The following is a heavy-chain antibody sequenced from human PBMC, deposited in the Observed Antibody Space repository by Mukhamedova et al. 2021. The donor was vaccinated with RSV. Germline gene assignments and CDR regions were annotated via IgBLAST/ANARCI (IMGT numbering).Heavy chain of an antibody. J-gene: IGHJ6*02. CDR2: GSGDST. CDR3: AKTRGFCWDAVDV. V-gene: IGHV3-23*01. Sequence: GSGDSTYSADSVKGRFTIFRDNSKKTLYLQMNSLRAEDTAVYFCAKTRGFCWDAVDVWDQGTTVTVSS. D-gene: IGHD1-26*01.